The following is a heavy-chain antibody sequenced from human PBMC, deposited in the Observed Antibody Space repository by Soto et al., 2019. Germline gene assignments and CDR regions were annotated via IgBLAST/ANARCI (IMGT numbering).Heavy chain of an antibody. CDR1: GFTFSSYV. V-gene: IGHV3-30-3*01. D-gene: IGHD1-1*01. Sequence: VESGGGVVQSGRSLRLSCATSGFTFSSYVMYWVRQAPGKGLEWVAIISYAGCIEYYTDSVRGRFTISRDNSKNTQYLQMNRLRGEATAVYYCARGPYNHGKRGWTNWGQGTLVTVSS. J-gene: IGHJ4*02. CDR2: ISYAGCIE. CDR3: ARGPYNHGKRGWTN.